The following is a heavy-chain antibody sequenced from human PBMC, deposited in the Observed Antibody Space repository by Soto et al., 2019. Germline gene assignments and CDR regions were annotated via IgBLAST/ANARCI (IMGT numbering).Heavy chain of an antibody. CDR3: SRSLDS. CDR1: GFIFRNFL. V-gene: IGHV3-7*01. CDR2: ISPDGREK. J-gene: IGHJ4*02. Sequence: PGGSLRLSCAASGFIFRNFLMDWVRQAPGKGLEWVANISPDGREKHYVDSVKGRFTISRDNAKNSLYLQMSSLTAEDSALYYCSRSLDSWGQGTRVTVPQ.